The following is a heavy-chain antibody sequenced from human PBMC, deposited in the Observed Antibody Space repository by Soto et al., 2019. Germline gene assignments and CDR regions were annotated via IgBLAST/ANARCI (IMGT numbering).Heavy chain of an antibody. CDR2: IIPILGIA. CDR3: ATEGGNSPFDY. D-gene: IGHD2-21*02. CDR1: GGTFSSYT. V-gene: IGHV1-69*02. Sequence: QVQLVQSGAEVKKPGSSVKVSCKASGGTFSSYTISWVRQAPGQGLEWMGRIIPILGIANYAQKFQGRVTXTXAKSTSTAYMELSSLRSEDTAVYYCATEGGNSPFDYWGQGTLVTVSS. J-gene: IGHJ4*02.